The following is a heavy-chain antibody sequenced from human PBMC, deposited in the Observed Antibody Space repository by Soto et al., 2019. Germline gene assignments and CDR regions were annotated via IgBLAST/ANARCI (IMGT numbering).Heavy chain of an antibody. D-gene: IGHD3-22*01. Sequence: ASVTVSCKASGYTFTSYGISWVRQAPGQGLEWMGWISAYNGNTNSAQKLQGRVTMTTDTSTSTAYMELRSLRSDDTAVYYSARDRYYESSDPSGAFDIWGQGTMVTVSS. J-gene: IGHJ3*02. CDR1: GYTFTSYG. CDR3: ARDRYYESSDPSGAFDI. V-gene: IGHV1-18*01. CDR2: ISAYNGNT.